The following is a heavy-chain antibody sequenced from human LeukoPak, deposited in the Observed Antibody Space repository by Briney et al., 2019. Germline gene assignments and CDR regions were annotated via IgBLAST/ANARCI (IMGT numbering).Heavy chain of an antibody. D-gene: IGHD2-15*01. V-gene: IGHV3-23*01. Sequence: PGGSLRLSCAASGFSFNTYAMCWVCPAQGRGLEWVSAISTSGDSTYYADSVKGRFTISRDNSKNTLYLQMNSLRDEDTDVYYCAKGKACSGGNCYYYFDYWGQGTLVTVSS. CDR1: GFSFNTYA. J-gene: IGHJ4*02. CDR2: ISTSGDST. CDR3: AKGKACSGGNCYYYFDY.